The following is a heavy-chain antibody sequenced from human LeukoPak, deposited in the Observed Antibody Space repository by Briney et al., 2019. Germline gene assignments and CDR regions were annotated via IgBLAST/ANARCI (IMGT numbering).Heavy chain of an antibody. D-gene: IGHD3-3*01. V-gene: IGHV3-23*01. CDR3: ARARPRHYDFWSGPQVWFDP. CDR1: GFTFSSYA. J-gene: IGHJ5*02. CDR2: ISGSGGST. Sequence: GGSLRLSCAASGFTFSSYAMSWVRQAPGKGLEWVSAISGSGGSTYYADSMKGRFTISRDNSKSTLYLQMNGLRAEDTAVYYCARARPRHYDFWSGPQVWFDPWGQGTLVTVSS.